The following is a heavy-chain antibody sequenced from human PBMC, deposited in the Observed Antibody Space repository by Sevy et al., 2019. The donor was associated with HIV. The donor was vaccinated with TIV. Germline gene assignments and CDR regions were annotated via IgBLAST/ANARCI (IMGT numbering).Heavy chain of an antibody. V-gene: IGHV6-1*01. Sequence: SQTLSLTCAISGDSVSSNSAAWNWIRQSPSRGLEWLGRTYYRSKWYNDYAVSVKSRITINPDTSKNQFSLHLNSVTPEDTAVYYCARATLRFFRNSFYYYYGMDVWGQGTTVTVSS. J-gene: IGHJ6*02. CDR1: GDSVSSNSAA. D-gene: IGHD3-3*01. CDR2: TYYRSKWYN. CDR3: ARATLRFFRNSFYYYYGMDV.